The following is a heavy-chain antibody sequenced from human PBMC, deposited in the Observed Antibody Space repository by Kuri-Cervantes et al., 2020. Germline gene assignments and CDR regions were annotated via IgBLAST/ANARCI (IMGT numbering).Heavy chain of an antibody. J-gene: IGHJ4*02. V-gene: IGHV4-34*01. CDR2: INHSGST. CDR3: ARGHCSGGSCYDY. CDR1: GGSFSGYY. Sequence: ESLKISCAVYGGSFSGYYWSWIRQPPGKGLEWIGEINHSGSTNYNPSLKSRVTISVDTSKNQFSLKLSSVTAADTAVYYCARGHCSGGSCYDYRGQGTLVTVSS. D-gene: IGHD2-15*01.